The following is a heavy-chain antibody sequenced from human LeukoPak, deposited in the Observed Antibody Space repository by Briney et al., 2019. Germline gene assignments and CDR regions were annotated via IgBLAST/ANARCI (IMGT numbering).Heavy chain of an antibody. J-gene: IGHJ4*02. Sequence: ASVIVSCKASGYTFTNYLLHWVRQAPGQGLEWVGRITPSVDTTNYAQKFRDRVTMTRDTSTSTVYMELSSLRSEDTAVYHCVREESGGYFDNWAQEPLVTVSS. CDR3: VREESGGYFDN. D-gene: IGHD2-8*02. CDR2: ITPSVDTT. V-gene: IGHV1-46*01. CDR1: GYTFTNYL.